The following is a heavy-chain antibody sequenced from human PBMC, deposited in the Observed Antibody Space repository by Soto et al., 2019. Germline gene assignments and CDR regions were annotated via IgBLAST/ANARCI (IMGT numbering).Heavy chain of an antibody. CDR1: GFTVSSNY. J-gene: IGHJ6*02. D-gene: IGHD6-6*01. CDR2: IYSGGST. V-gene: IGHV3-66*01. Sequence: GGSLRLSCAASGFTVSSNYMSWVRQAPGKGLEWVSVIYSGGSTYYADSVKGRFTISRDNSKNTLYLQMNSLRAEDTAVYYCARDYISSYYYGMDVWGQGTTVTVSS. CDR3: ARDYISSYYYGMDV.